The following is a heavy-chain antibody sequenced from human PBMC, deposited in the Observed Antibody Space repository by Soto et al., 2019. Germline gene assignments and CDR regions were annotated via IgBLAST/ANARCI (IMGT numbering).Heavy chain of an antibody. Sequence: QVQLVQSGAEVKKPGASVKVSCKASGYTFTSYAMHWVRQAPGQRLEWMGWINAGNGNTKYSQKFQARVTITRDTTASTAYMELSSLRSEDTAVYYCARGLNGYSHYFDYWGQGTLVTVSS. CDR3: ARGLNGYSHYFDY. CDR2: INAGNGNT. V-gene: IGHV1-3*01. D-gene: IGHD5-18*01. CDR1: GYTFTSYA. J-gene: IGHJ4*02.